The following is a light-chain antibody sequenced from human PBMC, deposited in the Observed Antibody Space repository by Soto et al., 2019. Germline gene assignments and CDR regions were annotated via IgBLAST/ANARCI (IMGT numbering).Light chain of an antibody. Sequence: EIVMTQSPATLSVSPGERATLSCRASQSVSSDLAWYHQKPGQAPRLLIYGASTRATGIPARFSGSGSGTEFTLTLNSLQSEDFAVYYCQQRNNWPPTFGQGTRLEIK. CDR3: QQRNNWPPT. CDR2: GAS. J-gene: IGKJ5*01. CDR1: QSVSSD. V-gene: IGKV3-15*01.